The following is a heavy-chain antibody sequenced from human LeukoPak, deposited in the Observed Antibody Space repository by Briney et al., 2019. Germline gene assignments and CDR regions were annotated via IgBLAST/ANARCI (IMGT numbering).Heavy chain of an antibody. D-gene: IGHD5-18*01. Sequence: GGSLRLSCAASGFTFSSYAMSWVRQAPGKGLEWVSAISSSGSTIYYADSVKGRFTISRDNAKNSLYLQMNSLRAEDTAVYYCASNSYGFPDAFDIWGQGTMVTVSS. CDR1: GFTFSSYA. CDR2: ISSSGSTI. V-gene: IGHV3-21*04. J-gene: IGHJ3*02. CDR3: ASNSYGFPDAFDI.